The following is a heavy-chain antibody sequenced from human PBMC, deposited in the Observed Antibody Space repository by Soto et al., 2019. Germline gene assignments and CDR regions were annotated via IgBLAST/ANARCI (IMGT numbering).Heavy chain of an antibody. D-gene: IGHD3-10*01. J-gene: IGHJ6*02. V-gene: IGHV1-18*01. CDR1: GYTFTSYG. CDR2: INAYNGNT. Sequence: ASVKVSCKASGYTFTSYGISWVRQAPGQGLERKGWINAYNGNTNYAQKQQGRVTMTTDTSTSTAYMEQRSLRSDDTAVYYCATVVRSHYYGSGTIPLFEYYYYGMDVWGQGTTVTVSS. CDR3: ATVVRSHYYGSGTIPLFEYYYYGMDV.